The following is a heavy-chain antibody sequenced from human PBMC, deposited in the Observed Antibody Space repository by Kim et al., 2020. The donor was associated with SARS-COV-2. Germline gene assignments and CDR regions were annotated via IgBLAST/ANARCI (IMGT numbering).Heavy chain of an antibody. CDR2: ISYDGTIK. J-gene: IGHJ1*01. D-gene: IGHD1-1*01. CDR3: AKDLSTGS. V-gene: IGHV3-30*18. Sequence: GGSLRLSCAASGLTFSSYDMDWIRQAPGKGLEWVAVISYDGTIKYYADSVKRRFTITRDNSKNTLFLQMNSLRAEDTAVYYCAKDLSTGSWRQGTLGIVSS. CDR1: GLTFSSYD.